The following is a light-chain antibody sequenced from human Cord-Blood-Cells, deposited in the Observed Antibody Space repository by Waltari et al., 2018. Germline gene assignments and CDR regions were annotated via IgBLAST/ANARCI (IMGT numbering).Light chain of an antibody. Sequence: EIVLTQSPGTLSLSPGERATLSCRASQSVSSSYLAWYQQKPGQAPRLLIYGASSRATGIPDRFSGSGSGTDFTLTISRLEPEDFAVYYCQQLNSYPRFGPGTKVDIK. CDR1: QSVSSSY. CDR2: GAS. CDR3: QQLNSYPR. J-gene: IGKJ3*01. V-gene: IGKV3-20*01.